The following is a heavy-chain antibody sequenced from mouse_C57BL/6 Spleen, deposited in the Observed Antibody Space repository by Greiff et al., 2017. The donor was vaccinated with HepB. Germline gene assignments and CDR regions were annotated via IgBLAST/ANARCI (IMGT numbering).Heavy chain of an antibody. CDR2: IDPNSGGT. J-gene: IGHJ3*01. CDR3: AGGWFAY. Sequence: QVQLKQSGAELVKPGASVKLSCKASGYTFTSYWMHWVKQRPGRGLEWIGRIDPNSGGTKYNEKFKSKATLTADTSSNTAYLQLSSLTSEDTAIYYCAGGWFAYWGQGTLVTVSA. CDR1: GYTFTSYW. V-gene: IGHV1-62-3*01.